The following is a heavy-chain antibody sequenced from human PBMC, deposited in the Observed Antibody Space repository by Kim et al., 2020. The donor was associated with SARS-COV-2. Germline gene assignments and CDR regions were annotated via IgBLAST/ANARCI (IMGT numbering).Heavy chain of an antibody. Sequence: GGSLRLSCAASGFTFSSYAMSWVRQAPGKGLEWVSAISGSGGSTYYADSVKGRFTISRDNSKNTLYLQMNSLRAEETAVYYVAKVGSTSHWYFDLWGRGTLVTVSS. D-gene: IGHD1-26*01. CDR1: GFTFSSYA. CDR3: AKVGSTSHWYFDL. CDR2: ISGSGGST. J-gene: IGHJ2*01. V-gene: IGHV3-23*01.